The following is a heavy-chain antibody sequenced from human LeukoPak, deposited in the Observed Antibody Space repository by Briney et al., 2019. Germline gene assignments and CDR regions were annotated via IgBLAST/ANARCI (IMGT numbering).Heavy chain of an antibody. J-gene: IGHJ6*02. D-gene: IGHD6-13*01. CDR1: GFTFDDYA. Sequence: PGRSLRLSCAASGFTFDDYAMHWVRQAPGKGLEWVSGISWNSGSIGYADSVKGRFTISRDNAKDSLYLQMNSLRAEDTALYYRAKGKAAGTAYYYYYGMDVWGQGTTVTVSS. CDR2: ISWNSGSI. CDR3: AKGKAAGTAYYYYYGMDV. V-gene: IGHV3-9*01.